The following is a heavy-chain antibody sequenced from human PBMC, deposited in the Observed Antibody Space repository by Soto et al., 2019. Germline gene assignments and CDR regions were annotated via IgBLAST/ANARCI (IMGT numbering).Heavy chain of an antibody. D-gene: IGHD3-10*01. CDR3: AREVSSFGSNHFDS. CDR2: IYYTGTT. CDR1: GTSIRGYY. J-gene: IGHJ4*02. V-gene: IGHV4-59*01. Sequence: SETLSLTCSVSGTSIRGYYWTWIRQPPGKGLEWIGYIYYTGTTEYNPSLKSRVTISVDTSKNQFSLRLNSVTAADTAVYYCAREVSSFGSNHFDSWGQGALVTVPQ.